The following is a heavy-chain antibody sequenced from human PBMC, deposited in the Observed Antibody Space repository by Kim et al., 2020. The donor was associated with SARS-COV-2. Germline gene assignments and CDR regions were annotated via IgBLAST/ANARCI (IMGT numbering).Heavy chain of an antibody. CDR2: INTYTGSP. CDR1: GYPFSSYT. Sequence: ASVKVSCTASGYPFSSYTINWVRQAPGQGLEWMGWINTYTGSPTYARDFTGRFVFSLDTSVSTAYLEIDSLKAEDTGVYFCARKGTYPGGYDGFDVWGQGAMVAVSS. V-gene: IGHV7-4-1*01. D-gene: IGHD2-8*02. J-gene: IGHJ3*01. CDR3: ARKGTYPGGYDGFDV.